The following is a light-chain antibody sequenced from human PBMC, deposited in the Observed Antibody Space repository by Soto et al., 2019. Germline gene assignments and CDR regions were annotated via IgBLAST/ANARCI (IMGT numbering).Light chain of an antibody. J-gene: IGLJ3*02. Sequence: QSVLTQPPSVSGAPGQRVTISCTGSSSNIGAGYDVHWYQQLPGTAPKLLIYGNSNRPSGVPDRFSGSKSGTSASLAIAGLRAADEAAYYCQSYDGSLSGWVFGGGTKLTVL. CDR2: GNS. CDR3: QSYDGSLSGWV. V-gene: IGLV1-40*01. CDR1: SSNIGAGYD.